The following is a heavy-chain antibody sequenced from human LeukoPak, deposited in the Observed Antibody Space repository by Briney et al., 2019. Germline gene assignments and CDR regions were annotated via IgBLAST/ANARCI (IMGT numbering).Heavy chain of an antibody. CDR1: GASISSSIHY. Sequence: SETLSLTCAVSGASISSSIHYWGWVRQPPGKGLEWIGSVYYSGGTYYNPSLESRLTISVDTSNNRFSLKLKSVTAAGTAVFYCARVTTGSTTLDSWGQGILVTVSS. D-gene: IGHD1-1*01. J-gene: IGHJ5*01. CDR2: VYYSGGT. CDR3: ARVTTGSTTLDS. V-gene: IGHV4-39*02.